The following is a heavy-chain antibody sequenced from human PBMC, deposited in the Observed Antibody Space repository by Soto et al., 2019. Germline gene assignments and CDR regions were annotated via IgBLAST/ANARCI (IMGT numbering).Heavy chain of an antibody. J-gene: IGHJ4*02. Sequence: QVQLVESGGGVVQPGRSLRLSCAASGFTFSSYAMHWVRQAPGKGLEWVAVISYDGSNKYYSDSVKGRFTISRDNSKNPLSVQKNSQTAAVTASDYRARDIVKTLTLIDSWGQGTLVTVSS. CDR2: ISYDGSNK. CDR3: ARDIVKTLTLIDS. D-gene: IGHD4-17*01. CDR1: GFTFSSYA. V-gene: IGHV3-30-3*01.